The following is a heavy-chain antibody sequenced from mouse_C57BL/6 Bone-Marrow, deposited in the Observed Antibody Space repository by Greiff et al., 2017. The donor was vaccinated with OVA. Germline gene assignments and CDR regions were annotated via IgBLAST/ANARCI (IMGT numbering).Heavy chain of an antibody. D-gene: IGHD1-1*01. Sequence: EVQLQQSGPVLVKPGASVKMSCKASGYTFTDYYMNWVKQSHGKSLEWIGVINPYNGGTSYNQKFKGKATLTVDKSSSTAYMELNSLTSEDSAVYYCASWITTVVATDYFDYWGQGTTLTVSS. V-gene: IGHV1-19*01. CDR1: GYTFTDYY. CDR2: INPYNGGT. CDR3: ASWITTVVATDYFDY. J-gene: IGHJ2*01.